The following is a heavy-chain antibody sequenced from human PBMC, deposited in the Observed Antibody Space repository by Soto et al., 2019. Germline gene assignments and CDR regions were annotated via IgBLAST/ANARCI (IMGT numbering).Heavy chain of an antibody. CDR2: IYYSGST. D-gene: IGHD3-9*01. J-gene: IGHJ4*02. CDR1: GGSISSSSYY. V-gene: IGHV4-39*01. Sequence: QLQLQESGPGLVKPSEALSLTCSVSGGSISSSSYYWGWIRQPPGKGLEWIGSIYYSGSTYYNPSLKSRVTISIDKSKNQFSLKLSSLTAADTAVYYCARLEGLARISYYFDFWGQGTLVTVSS. CDR3: ARLEGLARISYYFDF.